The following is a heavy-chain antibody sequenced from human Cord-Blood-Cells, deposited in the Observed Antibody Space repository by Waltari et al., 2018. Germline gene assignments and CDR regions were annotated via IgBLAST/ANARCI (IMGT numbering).Heavy chain of an antibody. CDR2: ISYDGSNK. Sequence: QVQLVESGGGVVQPGWSLRLSCAASVFTFSSSAMHWVCQAPGKGLEWVAVISYDGSNKYYADSVKGRFTISRDNSKNTLYLQMNSLRAEDTAVYYCAREYYYGSGSDYWGQGTLVTVSS. D-gene: IGHD3-10*01. CDR3: AREYYYGSGSDY. J-gene: IGHJ4*02. V-gene: IGHV3-30-3*01. CDR1: VFTFSSSA.